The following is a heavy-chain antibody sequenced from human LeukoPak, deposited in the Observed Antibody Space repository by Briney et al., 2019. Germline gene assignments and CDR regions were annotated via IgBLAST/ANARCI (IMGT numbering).Heavy chain of an antibody. CDR1: GFTFSSYA. D-gene: IGHD3-3*01. V-gene: IGHV3-23*01. Sequence: GGSLRLSCAASGFTFSSYAMSWVRQAPGKGLEWVSAISGSGGSTYYADSVKGRFTISIDNSKNTLYLQMNSLRAEDTAVYYCAKGSGQDDFWSGYYFAAFDIWGQGTMVTVSS. CDR3: AKGSGQDDFWSGYYFAAFDI. J-gene: IGHJ3*02. CDR2: ISGSGGST.